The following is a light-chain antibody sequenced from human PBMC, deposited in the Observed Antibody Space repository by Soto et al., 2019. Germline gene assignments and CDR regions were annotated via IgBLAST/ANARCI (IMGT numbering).Light chain of an antibody. Sequence: QPVLTQPASVSGSPGQSVTIACTGTSSDIGTYKYVSWYQQHPGKAPKLIIYGVKNRPSGVSNRFSASKSAFTASLTISGLQAEDEADYYCSSYTTSYFYVFGPGTKLTVL. CDR2: GVK. CDR3: SSYTTSYFYV. CDR1: SSDIGTYKY. V-gene: IGLV2-14*01. J-gene: IGLJ1*01.